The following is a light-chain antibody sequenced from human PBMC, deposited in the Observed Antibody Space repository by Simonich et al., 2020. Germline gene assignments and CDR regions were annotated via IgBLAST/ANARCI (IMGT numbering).Light chain of an antibody. Sequence: DIQMTQSPYTLSASVGDRVTITCRASQSISSWLAWYQQKQGKAPKLLIYKASSLESGVPSRFSGSGSGTEFTLTLSSLQPEDFATYYCQQYNSYSRYTFGQGTKLEIK. V-gene: IGKV1-5*03. CDR2: KAS. CDR1: QSISSW. J-gene: IGKJ2*01. CDR3: QQYNSYSRYT.